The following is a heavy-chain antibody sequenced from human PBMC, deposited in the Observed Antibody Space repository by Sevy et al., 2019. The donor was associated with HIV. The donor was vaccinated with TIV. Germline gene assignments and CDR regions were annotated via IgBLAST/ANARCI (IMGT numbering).Heavy chain of an antibody. Sequence: GGSLSLSCEVSGFTLSTHVMHWVRQAPGKGLEWVGGISYDESTQYYGDSVKGRFTISRDNSKNTLYLQMNSLRPEDTAVYYCAKDPRPYGDNVEGFDYWGQGTLVTVSS. CDR3: AKDPRPYGDNVEGFDY. D-gene: IGHD4-17*01. V-gene: IGHV3-30*18. CDR2: ISYDESTQ. J-gene: IGHJ4*02. CDR1: GFTLSTHV.